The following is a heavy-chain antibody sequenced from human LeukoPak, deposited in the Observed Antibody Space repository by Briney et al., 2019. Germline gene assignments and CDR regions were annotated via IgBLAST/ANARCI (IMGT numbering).Heavy chain of an antibody. CDR2: ISSSGSTI. J-gene: IGHJ6*02. CDR3: AGSRGYSYGHPDYYYGMDV. CDR1: GFTFSDYY. Sequence: PGRSLRLSCAASGFTFSDYYMSWIRQAPGKGLEWVSYISSSGSTIYYADSVKGRFTISRDNAKNSLYLQMNSLRAEDTAVYYCAGSRGYSYGHPDYYYGMDVWGQGTTVTVSS. D-gene: IGHD5-18*01. V-gene: IGHV3-11*01.